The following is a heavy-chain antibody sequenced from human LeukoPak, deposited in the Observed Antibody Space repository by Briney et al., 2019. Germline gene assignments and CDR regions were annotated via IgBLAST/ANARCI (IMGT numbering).Heavy chain of an antibody. CDR2: IIPIFGTA. J-gene: IGHJ4*02. D-gene: IGHD3-10*01. V-gene: IGHV1-69*13. CDR3: ARRSVTFYYGSSFDY. Sequence: SVKVSCKASGGTFSSYAISWVRQAPGQGLEWMGGIIPIFGTANYAQKFQGRVTITADESTSTAYMELSSLRSEDTAVYYCARRSVTFYYGSSFDYWGQGTLVTVSS. CDR1: GGTFSSYA.